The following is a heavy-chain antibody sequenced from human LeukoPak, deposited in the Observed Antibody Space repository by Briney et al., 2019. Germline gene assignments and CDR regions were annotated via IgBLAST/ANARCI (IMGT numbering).Heavy chain of an antibody. D-gene: IGHD2-2*02. CDR3: ARDRGYCSSTSCYTNDAFDI. CDR2: SYYSGST. CDR1: GGSISSSSYY. V-gene: IGHV4-39*07. J-gene: IGHJ3*02. Sequence: SETLSLTCTVSGGSISSSSYYWGWISQPPGKGLEWIGSSYYSGSTYYNPSLKSRVTISVDTSKNQFSLKLSSVTAADTAVYYCARDRGYCSSTSCYTNDAFDIWGQGTMVTVSS.